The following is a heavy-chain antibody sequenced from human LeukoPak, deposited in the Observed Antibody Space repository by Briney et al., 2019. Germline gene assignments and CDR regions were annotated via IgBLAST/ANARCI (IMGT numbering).Heavy chain of an antibody. Sequence: GGSLRLSCAASGFTVSSNYMSWVRQAPGKGLEWVSILYSGGSPYYADSVKGRFTISRDNSKNTLYLQMNSLRAEDTAVYYCARDESVSSGDAFDIWAKGQWSPSLQ. D-gene: IGHD3-22*01. J-gene: IGHJ3*02. CDR1: GFTVSSNY. CDR3: ARDESVSSGDAFDI. V-gene: IGHV3-53*01. CDR2: LYSGGSP.